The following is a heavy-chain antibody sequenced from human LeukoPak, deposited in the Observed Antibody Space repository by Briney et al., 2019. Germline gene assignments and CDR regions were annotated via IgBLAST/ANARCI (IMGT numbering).Heavy chain of an antibody. Sequence: PSETLSLTCTVSGGSISSYYWSWIRRPPGKGLEWIGYIYYSGSTNYNPSLKSRVTISVDTSKNQFSLKLSSVTAADTAVYYCATSSWYPVLSFDYWGQGTLVTVSS. CDR2: IYYSGST. D-gene: IGHD6-13*01. CDR3: ATSSWYPVLSFDY. V-gene: IGHV4-59*12. J-gene: IGHJ4*02. CDR1: GGSISSYY.